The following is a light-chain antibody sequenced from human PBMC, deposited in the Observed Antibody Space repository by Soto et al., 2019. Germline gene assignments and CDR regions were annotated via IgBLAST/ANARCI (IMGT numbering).Light chain of an antibody. J-gene: IGLJ3*02. CDR1: SSNIGSNT. Sequence: QPVLTQPPSASGTPGQRVTISCSGSSSNIGSNTVNWYQQLPGTAPKLLIYNTNQRPSGVPDRFSGSKSGTSASLAISGLQSEDEAEYYCAAWDDSLSGWVFGGGTQLTVL. V-gene: IGLV1-44*01. CDR2: NTN. CDR3: AAWDDSLSGWV.